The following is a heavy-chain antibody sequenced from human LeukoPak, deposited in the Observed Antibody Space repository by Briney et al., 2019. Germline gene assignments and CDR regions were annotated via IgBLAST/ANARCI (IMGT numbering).Heavy chain of an antibody. V-gene: IGHV4-59*08. J-gene: IGHJ4*02. CDR2: ISYSGSS. CDR3: ASLRERSYYARGFDY. CDR1: GGSISSYY. D-gene: IGHD1-26*01. Sequence: SETLSLTCTVSGGSISSYYWSWIRQPPGKGLEWIGYISYSGSSNYNPSLKNRVTISVDTPKNQFSLKLSSVTAADTAVYHCASLRERSYYARGFDYWGRGTLVTVSS.